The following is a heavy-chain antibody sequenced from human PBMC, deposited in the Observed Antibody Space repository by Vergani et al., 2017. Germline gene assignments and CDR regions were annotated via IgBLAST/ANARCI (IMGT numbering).Heavy chain of an antibody. V-gene: IGHV3-66*01. Sequence: EVQLLESGGGLVQPGGSLRLSCAASGFTVSSNYMSWVRQAPGKGLEWVSVIYSGGSTYYADSVKGRFTISRDNSKNTLYLQMNSLRAEDTAVYYCVLAAAGRVYFDYWGQGTLVTVSS. D-gene: IGHD6-13*01. CDR1: GFTVSSNY. CDR3: VLAAAGRVYFDY. J-gene: IGHJ4*02. CDR2: IYSGGST.